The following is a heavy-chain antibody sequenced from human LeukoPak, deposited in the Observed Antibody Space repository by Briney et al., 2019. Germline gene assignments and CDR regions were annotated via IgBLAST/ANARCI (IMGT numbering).Heavy chain of an antibody. V-gene: IGHV3-21*01. D-gene: IGHD3-22*01. Sequence: GGSLRLSCAASGFTFSSYSMNWVRQAPGKGLEWVSSISSSSSYIYYADSVKGRFTISRDNANNSLYLQMNSLRAEDTAVYYCASNPKYYYDSSGYYRPGDYWGQGTLVTVSS. J-gene: IGHJ4*02. CDR2: ISSSSSYI. CDR1: GFTFSSYS. CDR3: ASNPKYYYDSSGYYRPGDY.